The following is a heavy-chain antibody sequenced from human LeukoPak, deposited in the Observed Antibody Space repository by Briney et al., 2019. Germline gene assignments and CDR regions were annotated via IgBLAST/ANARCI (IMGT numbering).Heavy chain of an antibody. V-gene: IGHV1-46*01. J-gene: IGHJ3*02. D-gene: IGHD2/OR15-2a*01. CDR3: ARDFAQDGIVADAFDI. Sequence: ASVKVSCKASGYTFTSYYMHWVRQAPGQGLEWMGLINPSGGSTSYAQKFQGRVTMTRDTSTSTVYMELSSLRSEDTAVYYCARDFAQDGIVADAFDIWGQGTMVTVSS. CDR1: GYTFTSYY. CDR2: INPSGGST.